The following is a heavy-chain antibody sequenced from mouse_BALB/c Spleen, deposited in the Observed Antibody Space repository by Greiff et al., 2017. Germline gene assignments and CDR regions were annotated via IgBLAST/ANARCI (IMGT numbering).Heavy chain of an antibody. Sequence: QVQLQQPGAELVKPGAPVKLSCKASGYTFTSYWMNWVKQRPGRGLEWIGRIDPSDSETHYNQKFKDKATLTVDKSSSTAYIQLSSLTSEDSAVYYCARYDGSYWYFDVWGAGTTVTVSS. V-gene: IGHV1-69*02. CDR1: GYTFTSYW. CDR3: ARYDGSYWYFDV. D-gene: IGHD1-1*01. J-gene: IGHJ1*01. CDR2: IDPSDSET.